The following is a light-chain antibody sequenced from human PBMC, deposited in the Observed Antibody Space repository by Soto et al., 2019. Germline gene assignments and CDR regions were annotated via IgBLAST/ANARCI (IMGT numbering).Light chain of an antibody. J-gene: IGKJ1*01. CDR1: QSVSSN. Sequence: EIVMTQSPATLSVSPGERATLSFSASQSVSSNLAWYQQKPGQAPRLLIYGASTRATGIPARFSGSGSGTEFTLTISSLQSEDFAVYYCQQYNNWPYWTFGQGTRWIS. CDR3: QQYNNWPYWT. CDR2: GAS. V-gene: IGKV3-15*01.